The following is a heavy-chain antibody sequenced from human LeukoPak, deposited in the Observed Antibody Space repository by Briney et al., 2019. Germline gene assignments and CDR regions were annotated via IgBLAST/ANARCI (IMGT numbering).Heavy chain of an antibody. D-gene: IGHD3-22*01. J-gene: IGHJ5*02. CDR2: IIPIFGTA. Sequence: GSSVKVSCKASGGTFSSYAISWVRQAPGQGLEWMGGIIPIFGTANYAQKFQGRVTITADESTSTAYMELSSLRSEDTAVYYCARDMDYYDSSGKNWFDPWGQGTLVTVSS. V-gene: IGHV1-69*01. CDR1: GGTFSSYA. CDR3: ARDMDYYDSSGKNWFDP.